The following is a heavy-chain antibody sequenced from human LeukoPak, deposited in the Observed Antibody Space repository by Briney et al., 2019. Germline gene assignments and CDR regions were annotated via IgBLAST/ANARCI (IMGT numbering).Heavy chain of an antibody. J-gene: IGHJ6*03. D-gene: IGHD2-2*01. CDR2: IIPILGIA. CDR3: ARDGEDIVVVPAAIRYYYYYMDV. V-gene: IGHV1-69*04. CDR1: GGTFSSYT. Sequence: GASVKVSCKASGGTFSSYTISWVRQAPGQGLEWMGRIIPILGIANYAQKFQGRVTITADKSTSKAYMELSSLRSEDTAVYYCARDGEDIVVVPAAIRYYYYYMDVWGKGTTVTVSS.